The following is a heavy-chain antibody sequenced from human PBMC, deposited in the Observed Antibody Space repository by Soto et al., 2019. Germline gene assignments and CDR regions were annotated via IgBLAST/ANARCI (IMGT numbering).Heavy chain of an antibody. CDR1: GYSFTSYW. J-gene: IGHJ6*02. CDR3: ARPNSSSITMVRGVRYYYYGMDV. Sequence: GESLKISCKGSGYSFTSYWISWVRQMPGKGLEWMGRIDPSDSYTNYSPSFQGHVTISADKSISTAYLQWSSLKASDTAMYYCARPNSSSITMVRGVRYYYYGMDVWGQGTTVTVSS. D-gene: IGHD3-10*01. CDR2: IDPSDSYT. V-gene: IGHV5-10-1*01.